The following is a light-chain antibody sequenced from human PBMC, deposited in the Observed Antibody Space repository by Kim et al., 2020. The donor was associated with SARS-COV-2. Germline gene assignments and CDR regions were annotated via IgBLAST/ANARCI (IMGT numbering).Light chain of an antibody. J-gene: IGLJ3*02. Sequence: VSLGQTASMSCSGDKLGDKYVSWYQQKAGQSPELVIYEDNKRPSGIPERFFGSNPGNTATLTISGTQALDEADYYCQAWDNNMWVFGGGTQLTVL. CDR1: KLGDKY. CDR3: QAWDNNMWV. CDR2: EDN. V-gene: IGLV3-1*01.